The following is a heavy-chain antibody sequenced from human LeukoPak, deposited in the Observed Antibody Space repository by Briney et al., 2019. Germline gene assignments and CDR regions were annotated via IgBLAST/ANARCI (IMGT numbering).Heavy chain of an antibody. CDR3: AKDQDSGGSCYPD. Sequence: GGSLRLSCAASGFTFSDYYMSWIRQAPGKGLEWVSYISSSGSTIYYADSVKGRFTISRDNSKNTLYLQMNSLRAEDTAVYYCAKDQDSGGSCYPDWGQGTLVTVSS. V-gene: IGHV3-11*01. J-gene: IGHJ4*02. CDR1: GFTFSDYY. CDR2: ISSSGSTI. D-gene: IGHD2-15*01.